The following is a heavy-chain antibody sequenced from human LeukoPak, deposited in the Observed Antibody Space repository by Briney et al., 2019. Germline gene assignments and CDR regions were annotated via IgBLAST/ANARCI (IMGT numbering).Heavy chain of an antibody. D-gene: IGHD2/OR15-2a*01. CDR3: ATDLGVVITTIIIVIRSGAFDI. CDR2: FDPEDGET. CDR1: GYTLTELS. Sequence: ASVKVSCKVSGYTLTELSMHWVRQAPGKGLEWMGGFDPEDGETIYAQKFQGRVTMTEDTSTDTAYMELSSLRSEDTAVYYCATDLGVVITTIIIVIRSGAFDIWGQGTMVTVSS. V-gene: IGHV1-24*01. J-gene: IGHJ3*02.